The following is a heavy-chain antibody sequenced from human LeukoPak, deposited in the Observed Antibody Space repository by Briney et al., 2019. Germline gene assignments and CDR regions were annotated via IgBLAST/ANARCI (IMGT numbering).Heavy chain of an antibody. CDR1: GGTFSRYA. Sequence: VASVKVSCKASGGTFSRYAISRVRQAPGQRLEWMGRIIPILGIANYAQKFQGRVTITADKSTSTAYMELSSLRSEDTAVYYCARRSHGPKYDYYYGMDVWGQGTTVTVSS. V-gene: IGHV1-69*04. CDR2: IIPILGIA. J-gene: IGHJ6*02. CDR3: ARRSHGPKYDYYYGMDV.